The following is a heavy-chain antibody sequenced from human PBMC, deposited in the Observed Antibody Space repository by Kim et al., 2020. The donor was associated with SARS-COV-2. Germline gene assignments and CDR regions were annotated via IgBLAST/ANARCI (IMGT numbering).Heavy chain of an antibody. D-gene: IGHD3-9*01. CDR2: SNA. Sequence: SNAYYADSLKGRFTISRDNSKNTLYLQMNSLRAEDTAVYYCAKGGFEPFDYWGQGTPVTVSS. CDR3: AKGGFEPFDY. J-gene: IGHJ4*02. V-gene: IGHV3-23*01.